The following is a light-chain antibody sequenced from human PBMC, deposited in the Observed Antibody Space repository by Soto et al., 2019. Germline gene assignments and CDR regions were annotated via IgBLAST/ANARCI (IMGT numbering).Light chain of an antibody. CDR1: QSISDN. CDR2: YAS. Sequence: EIMMTQSPAILSVSPGERATLSCRANQSISDNLAWYQQKPGQVPRLLIYYASTRATGVPARFSGSGSGTEFTLTISSLQSEDFALYYCQQYGSSLTFGGGAKVEIK. CDR3: QQYGSSLT. V-gene: IGKV3-15*01. J-gene: IGKJ4*01.